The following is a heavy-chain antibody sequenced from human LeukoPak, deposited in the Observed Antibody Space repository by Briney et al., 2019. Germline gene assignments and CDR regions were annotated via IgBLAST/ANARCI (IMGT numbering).Heavy chain of an antibody. D-gene: IGHD2-2*01. CDR3: ARGGGRGGDSCSSTSCYDYYYYGMDV. V-gene: IGHV4-30-2*01. J-gene: IGHJ6*02. CDR2: IYHSGST. Sequence: SETLSLTCAVSGGSISSGGYSWSWIRQPPGKGLEWIGYIYHSGSTYYNPSLKSRVTISVDRSKNQFSLKLSSVTAADTAVYYWARGGGRGGDSCSSTSCYDYYYYGMDVWGQGTTVTVSS. CDR1: GGSISSGGYS.